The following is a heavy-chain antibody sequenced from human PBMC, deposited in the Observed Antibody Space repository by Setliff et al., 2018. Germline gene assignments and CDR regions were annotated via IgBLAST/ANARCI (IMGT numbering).Heavy chain of an antibody. J-gene: IGHJ5*02. CDR3: AKDPSFTGYGDYPSLWFDP. D-gene: IGHD4-17*01. CDR1: GFTFSAYG. Sequence: GSLRLSCAASGFTFSAYGMSWVRQAPGKGLEWVSAISGSGGSTYYADSVKGRFTISRDNSKNTLYLQMNSLRAEDTAVYSCAKDPSFTGYGDYPSLWFDPWGQGTLVTVSS. V-gene: IGHV3-23*01. CDR2: ISGSGGST.